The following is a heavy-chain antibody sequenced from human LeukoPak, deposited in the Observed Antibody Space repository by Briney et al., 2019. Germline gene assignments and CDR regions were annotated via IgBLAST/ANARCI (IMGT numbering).Heavy chain of an antibody. CDR3: ASASSHRIAAGGDY. CDR1: GFTFSKYW. J-gene: IGHJ4*02. V-gene: IGHV3-74*01. Sequence: PGGSLRLSCAVSGFTFSKYWMHWVRQAPGKGLVWVSRTNSDGSGRNYADSVKGRFTISRDNAKNTLYLQMNSLRAEDTAVYYCASASSHRIAAGGDYWGQGTLVTVSS. CDR2: TNSDGSGR. D-gene: IGHD6-13*01.